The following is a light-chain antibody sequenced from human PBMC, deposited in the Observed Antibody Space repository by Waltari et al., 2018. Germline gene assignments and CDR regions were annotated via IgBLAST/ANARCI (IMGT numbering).Light chain of an antibody. CDR1: QTVSTR. V-gene: IGKV3-15*01. J-gene: IGKJ2*02. CDR3: QQYMTWPPGT. CDR2: GAS. Sequence: EIVLTQSPATLSVSPGERATLSCWASQTVSTRLAWYQQKAGQAPRLLISGASRRATGIPARFSGAGSETEFTLTISSLQSEDFAVYYCQQYMTWPPGTFGQGTKLDIK.